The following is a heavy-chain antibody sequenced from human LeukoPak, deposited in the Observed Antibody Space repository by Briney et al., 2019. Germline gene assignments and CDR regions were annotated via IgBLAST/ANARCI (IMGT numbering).Heavy chain of an antibody. V-gene: IGHV4-34*01. D-gene: IGHD6-13*01. CDR3: ASPIAAAPFFDY. CDR1: GGSFSGYY. Sequence: SETLSLTCAVYGGSFSGYYWSWIRQPTGKGLERIGEINHSGSTNYNPSHKRRVTISVDTSKNQFSLKRSSVTAADTAVYYCASPIAAAPFFDYWGQGTLVTVSS. J-gene: IGHJ4*02. CDR2: INHSGST.